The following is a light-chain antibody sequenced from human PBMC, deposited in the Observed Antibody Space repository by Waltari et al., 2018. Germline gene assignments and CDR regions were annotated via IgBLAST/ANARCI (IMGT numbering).Light chain of an antibody. Sequence: QSALTQPASVSGSPGQSITTSCAGTSSDVGNYNVVSRYQQHPGKVPKLIIYEVTQRPSGVSDRFSGSKSGNTASLTISGLQPEDEANYYCCSYAGGGTPRLLFGGGTEVTVL. CDR1: SSDVGNYNV. CDR2: EVT. J-gene: IGLJ2*01. V-gene: IGLV2-23*02. CDR3: CSYAGGGTPRLL.